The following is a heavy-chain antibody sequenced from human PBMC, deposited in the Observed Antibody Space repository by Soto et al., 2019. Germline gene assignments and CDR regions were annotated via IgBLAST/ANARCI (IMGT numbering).Heavy chain of an antibody. D-gene: IGHD4-17*01. Sequence: GGSLRLSCAASGFTFSSYDMHWVRQATGKGLEWVSAIGTAGDTYYPGSVKGRFTISRENAKNSLYLQMNSLRAGDTALYYCARGLRTTVTNYGGIDYWGQGTLVTVSS. J-gene: IGHJ4*02. CDR3: ARGLRTTVTNYGGIDY. V-gene: IGHV3-13*04. CDR1: GFTFSSYD. CDR2: IGTAGDT.